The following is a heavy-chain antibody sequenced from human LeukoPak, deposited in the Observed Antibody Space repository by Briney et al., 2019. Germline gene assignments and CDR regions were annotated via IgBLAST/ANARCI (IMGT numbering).Heavy chain of an antibody. CDR3: AIRLKYSSGWYGVFDY. Sequence: GASVKVSCKASGYTFTSYAMHWVRQAPGQRLEWMGWINAGNGNTKYSQKFQGRVTITRDTSASTAYMELSSLRSEDTAVYYCAIRLKYSSGWYGVFDYWGQGTLVTVSS. D-gene: IGHD6-19*01. CDR2: INAGNGNT. CDR1: GYTFTSYA. V-gene: IGHV1-3*01. J-gene: IGHJ4*02.